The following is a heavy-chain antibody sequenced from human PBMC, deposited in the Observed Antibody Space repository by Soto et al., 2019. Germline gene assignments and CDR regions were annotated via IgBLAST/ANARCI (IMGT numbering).Heavy chain of an antibody. CDR3: ARESEDLTSTFDY. J-gene: IGHJ4*02. CDR2: ISSNSAYI. Sequence: XGSLKPSGSASGVTFRSFPMNWVRQAPGKGLEWVSTISSNSAYIYYGDSMKGRFTISRDNAKNSLYLEMNSLRAEDTAVYYCARESEDLTSTFDYWRQGTLVTVSS. CDR1: GVTFRSFP. V-gene: IGHV3-21*06.